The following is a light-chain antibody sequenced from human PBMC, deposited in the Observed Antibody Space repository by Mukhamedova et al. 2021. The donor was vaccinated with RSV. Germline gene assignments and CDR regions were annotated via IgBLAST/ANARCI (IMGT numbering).Light chain of an antibody. J-gene: IGKJ1*01. CDR3: QQFYTYSQT. CDR2: EAP. Sequence: WYQRRVHGKAPKLLIYEAPSLQSGVSSRFSGSGYGTEFTLTINSLQAEDFATYYCQQFYTYSQTFGQGTKVEVK. V-gene: IGKV1-5*03.